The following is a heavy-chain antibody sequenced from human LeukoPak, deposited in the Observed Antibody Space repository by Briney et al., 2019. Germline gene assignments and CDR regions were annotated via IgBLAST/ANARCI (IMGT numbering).Heavy chain of an antibody. CDR1: GFTFSSYA. Sequence: GGSLRLSCAASGFTFSSYAMSWVRQAPGKGLEWVSAISGSGGSTYYADSVKGRFTISRDNSKNTLYLQMNSLRAEDTAVYYCAKRTLPWEFIAVAGNYFDYWGQGTLVTVSS. CDR2: ISGSGGST. J-gene: IGHJ4*02. V-gene: IGHV3-23*01. D-gene: IGHD6-19*01. CDR3: AKRTLPWEFIAVAGNYFDY.